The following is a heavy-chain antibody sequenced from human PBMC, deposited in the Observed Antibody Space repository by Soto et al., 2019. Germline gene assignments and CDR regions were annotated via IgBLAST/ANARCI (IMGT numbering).Heavy chain of an antibody. CDR2: IIPIFGTA. CDR1: GGTFSSYA. J-gene: IGHJ6*02. D-gene: IGHD5-18*01. V-gene: IGHV1-69*13. Sequence: GASVKVSCKASGGTFSSYAISWVRQAPGQGLERMGGIIPIFGTANYAQKFQGRVTITADESISTAYMELSSLRSEDTAVYYCARVLSSYGTWSPLYYYYYGMDVWGQGTTVTVSS. CDR3: ARVLSSYGTWSPLYYYYYGMDV.